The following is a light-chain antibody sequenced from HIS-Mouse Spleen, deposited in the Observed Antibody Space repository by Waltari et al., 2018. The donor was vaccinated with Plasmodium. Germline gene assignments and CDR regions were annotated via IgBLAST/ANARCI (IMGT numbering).Light chain of an antibody. CDR1: QSVSSN. CDR2: GAS. J-gene: IGKJ3*01. V-gene: IGKV3-15*01. CDR3: QQYNNWSFT. Sequence: EIVMTQSPANLSVSPGERATLSCRASQSVSSNLAWYQQKPVQAPRLLIYGASTRATGIPARFSGSGSGTEFTLTISSLQSEDFAVYYCQQYNNWSFTFGPGTKVDIK.